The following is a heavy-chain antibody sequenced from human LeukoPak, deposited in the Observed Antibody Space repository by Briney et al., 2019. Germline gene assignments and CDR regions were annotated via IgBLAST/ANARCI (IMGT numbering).Heavy chain of an antibody. J-gene: IGHJ6*03. D-gene: IGHD6-13*01. CDR1: GYTFTSYY. Sequence: ASVKVSCKASGYTFTSYYMHRVRQAPGQGLEWMGIINPSGGSTSYAQKFQGRVTMTRDTSTSTVYMELSSLRSEDTAVYYCARGQGSEEGYEDNYYYYYMDVWGKGTTVTISS. V-gene: IGHV1-46*01. CDR2: INPSGGST. CDR3: ARGQGSEEGYEDNYYYYYMDV.